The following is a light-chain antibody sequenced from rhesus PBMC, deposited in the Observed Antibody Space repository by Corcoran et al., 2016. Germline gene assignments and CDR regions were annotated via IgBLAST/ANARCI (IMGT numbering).Light chain of an antibody. J-gene: IGLJ6*01. CDR1: TVSVTSTNY. CDR3: LLYYSAEQLV. CDR2: NTN. Sequence: QAVVTQEPSLTVSPGGTVTLTCGSSTVSVTSTNYPHWFQQKPGQAPRGLIHNTNSKHSWTPDRFSRSLGGGKAVLTLSDAQPEDEAEYDCLLYYSAEQLVFGSGTKLTVL. V-gene: IGLV7-76*01.